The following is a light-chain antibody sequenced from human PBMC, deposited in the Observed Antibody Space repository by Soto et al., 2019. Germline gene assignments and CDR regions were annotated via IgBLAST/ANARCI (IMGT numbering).Light chain of an antibody. Sequence: QSVLTQPASVSGSPGQSITISCTGTSSDVGGYNYVSWYQQHPGKAPKLMIYDVSNRPSGVSNRFPGSKPGNTASLTISGPQAQDEADYYCSSYTSSITLLFGGGTKLTVL. J-gene: IGLJ3*02. CDR1: SSDVGGYNY. V-gene: IGLV2-14*01. CDR3: SSYTSSITLL. CDR2: DVS.